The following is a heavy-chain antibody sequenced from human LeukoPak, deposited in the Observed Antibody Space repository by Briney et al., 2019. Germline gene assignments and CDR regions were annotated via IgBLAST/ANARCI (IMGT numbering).Heavy chain of an antibody. Sequence: GGSLRLSCTASGFAFSSYAMSWVRQAPGKGLEWVSAISGSGGSTYYADSVKGRFTISRDNSKNTLYLQMNSLRAEDTAVYYCAKPGSSGWYDYFDYWGQGTLVTVSS. CDR1: GFAFSSYA. J-gene: IGHJ4*02. V-gene: IGHV3-23*01. CDR3: AKPGSSGWYDYFDY. CDR2: ISGSGGST. D-gene: IGHD6-19*01.